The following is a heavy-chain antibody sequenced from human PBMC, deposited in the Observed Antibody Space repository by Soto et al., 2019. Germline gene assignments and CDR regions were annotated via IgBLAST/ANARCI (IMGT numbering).Heavy chain of an antibody. CDR3: ASLISTSSGWPTDY. V-gene: IGHV4-34*01. Sequence: QVQLQQWGAGLLKPSETLSLTCAVYGGSFSGYYWSWIRQPPGKGLEWIGEINHSGSTNYNPSLKRRVTISVDTSTPQFSLKLSSVTAADTAVYYCASLISTSSGWPTDYWGPGTLVTVSS. J-gene: IGHJ4*02. CDR1: GGSFSGYY. CDR2: INHSGST. D-gene: IGHD6-19*01.